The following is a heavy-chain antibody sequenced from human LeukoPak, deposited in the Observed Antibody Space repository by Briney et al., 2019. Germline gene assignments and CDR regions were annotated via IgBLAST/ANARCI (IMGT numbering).Heavy chain of an antibody. J-gene: IGHJ3*02. CDR1: GYTFTGYG. CDR2: ISAYNGNT. D-gene: IGHD4-17*01. Sequence: GASVKVSCKASGYTFTGYGISWVRQAPGQGLEWMGWISAYNGNTNYAQKLQGRVTMTTDTSTSTAYMELRSLRSDDTAVYYCARDLYDCGDYLHAFDIWGQGTMVTVSS. V-gene: IGHV1-18*04. CDR3: ARDLYDCGDYLHAFDI.